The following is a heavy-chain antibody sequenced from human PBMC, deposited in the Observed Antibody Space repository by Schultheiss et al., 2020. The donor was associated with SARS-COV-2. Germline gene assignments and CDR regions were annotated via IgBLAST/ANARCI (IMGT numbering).Heavy chain of an antibody. CDR1: GFTFSSYG. CDR3: ARDSSSRWYSQTYYYYGMDV. V-gene: IGHV3-33*01. D-gene: IGHD6-13*01. Sequence: GESLKISCAASGFTFSSYGMHWVRQAPGKGLEWVAVIWYDGSNKYYADSVKGRFTISRDNSKNTLYLQMNSLRAEDTAVYYCARDSSSRWYSQTYYYYGMDVWGQGTTVTVSS. J-gene: IGHJ6*02. CDR2: IWYDGSNK.